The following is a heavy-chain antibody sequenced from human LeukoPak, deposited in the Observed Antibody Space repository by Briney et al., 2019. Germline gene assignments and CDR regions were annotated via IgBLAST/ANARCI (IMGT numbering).Heavy chain of an antibody. CDR1: GYTFTSYA. V-gene: IGHV1-3*01. J-gene: IGHJ4*02. D-gene: IGHD6-13*01. Sequence: ASVKVSCKASGYTFTSYAMHWVRQAPGRRLEWMGWINAGNGNTKYSQKIQGRVTITRDTSASTAYVELSSLRFEDTAVYYCARVSSSWRDFDYWGQGTLVTVSS. CDR3: ARVSSSWRDFDY. CDR2: INAGNGNT.